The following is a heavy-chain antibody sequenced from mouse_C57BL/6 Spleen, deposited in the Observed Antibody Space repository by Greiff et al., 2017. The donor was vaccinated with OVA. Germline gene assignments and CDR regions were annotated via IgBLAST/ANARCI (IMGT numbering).Heavy chain of an antibody. V-gene: IGHV5-6*01. Sequence: EVQRVESGGDLVKPGGSLKLSCAASGFTFSSYGMSWVRQTPDKRLEWVATISSGGSYTYYPDSVKGRFTISRDNAKNTLYLQMSSLKSEDTAMYYCARHDYDVYYFDYWGQGTTLTVSS. J-gene: IGHJ2*01. CDR2: ISSGGSYT. CDR1: GFTFSSYG. D-gene: IGHD2-4*01. CDR3: ARHDYDVYYFDY.